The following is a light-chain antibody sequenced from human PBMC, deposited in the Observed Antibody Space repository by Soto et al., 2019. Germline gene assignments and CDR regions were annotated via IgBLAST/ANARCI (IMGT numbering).Light chain of an antibody. Sequence: QSVLTQPPSVSGAPGQRVTISCTGSSSNIGAGYDVHWYQQLPGTAPKLLIYGNSNRPSGVPDRFSGSKSGTSASLAITGLQAEDEADYSCQSHDSSPSPNVFGTGTKLTVL. V-gene: IGLV1-40*01. CDR3: QSHDSSPSPNV. CDR2: GNS. CDR1: SSNIGAGYD. J-gene: IGLJ1*01.